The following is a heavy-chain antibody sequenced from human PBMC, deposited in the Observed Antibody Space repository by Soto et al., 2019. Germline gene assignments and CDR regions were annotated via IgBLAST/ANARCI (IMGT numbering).Heavy chain of an antibody. D-gene: IGHD3-10*01. CDR3: AKTISGSYSHYYGMDV. Sequence: GGSLRLSCAASGFTFSSYGMHWVRQAPGKGLEWVAIISSDGSDEYYADSVKGRFTISRDNSKNTLYLQMSSLRVEDTAVYYCAKTISGSYSHYYGMDVWGQGTTVTVSS. J-gene: IGHJ6*02. CDR1: GFTFSSYG. CDR2: ISSDGSDE. V-gene: IGHV3-30*18.